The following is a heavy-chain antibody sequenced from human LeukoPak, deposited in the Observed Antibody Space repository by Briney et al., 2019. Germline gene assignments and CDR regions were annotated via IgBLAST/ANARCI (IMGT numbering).Heavy chain of an antibody. CDR1: GFTVSNNY. V-gene: IGHV3-53*01. D-gene: IGHD1-26*01. J-gene: IGHJ4*02. CDR3: AKGALASAVGY. CDR2: IYSGSSA. Sequence: GGSVRLSCAASGFTVSNNYMSWVRQAPGKGLEWVSAIYSGSSAYYADSVKGRFTVSRDSSRNTLYLQMNSLRAEDTAVYYCAKGALASAVGYWGQGTLVTVSS.